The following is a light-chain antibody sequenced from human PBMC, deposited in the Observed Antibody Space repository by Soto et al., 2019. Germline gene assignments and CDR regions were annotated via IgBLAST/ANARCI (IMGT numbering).Light chain of an antibody. V-gene: IGKV1-39*01. J-gene: IGKJ4*01. Sequence: DIQMTQSPSSLSASVGDRVTITCRASQSISSYLNWYQQKPGKAPKLLMYAASSLQSGVPSRFTGRGSGTDFTLTITSLQPEDSATYYCLQSYSKPTFGGGTKLEIK. CDR3: LQSYSKPT. CDR1: QSISSY. CDR2: AAS.